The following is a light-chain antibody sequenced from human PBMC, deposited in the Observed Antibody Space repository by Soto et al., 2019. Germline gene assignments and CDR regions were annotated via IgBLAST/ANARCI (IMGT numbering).Light chain of an antibody. CDR1: QSVSRSY. V-gene: IGKV3-20*01. CDR2: GAS. CDR3: QQYGSSPPWT. J-gene: IGKJ1*01. Sequence: EIVLTQSPGTLSLSPGERATLSCRASQSVSRSYLAWYQQKPGQAPRLLIYGASIRATGIPDRFSGSGSGTDFPLTITRLEPEDFAVYYCQQYGSSPPWTFGHGTKVEIK.